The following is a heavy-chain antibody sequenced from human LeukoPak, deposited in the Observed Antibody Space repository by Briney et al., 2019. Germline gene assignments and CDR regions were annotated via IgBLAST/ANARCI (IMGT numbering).Heavy chain of an antibody. CDR3: ARVGGDYGETFDY. V-gene: IGHV4-4*02. CDR2: IYHSGST. D-gene: IGHD4-17*01. J-gene: IGHJ4*02. Sequence: SETLSLTCTVSGDSISSHKWWWCWVRQPPGKGLEWIGEIYHSGSTSYNPSLKSRVTISADMSKNQFSLKLSSVTAADTAVYYCARVGGDYGETFDYWGQGTLVTVSS. CDR1: GDSISSHKW.